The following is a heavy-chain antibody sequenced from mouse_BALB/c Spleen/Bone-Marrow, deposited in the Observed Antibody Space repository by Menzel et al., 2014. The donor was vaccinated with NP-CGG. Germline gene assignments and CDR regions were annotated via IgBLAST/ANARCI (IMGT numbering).Heavy chain of an antibody. CDR1: GYAFXNYW. Sequence: VHLVESGTELVRPGTSVKISCKASGYAFXNYWLGWVKQRPGHGLEWIGDIYPGSGNTYYNEKFKGKVTLTADKSSSTACMQLSGLTSEDSAVYFCTRRRSLDYWGQGTTLTVSS. J-gene: IGHJ2*01. CDR2: IYPGSGNT. CDR3: TRRRSLDY. V-gene: IGHV1-63*01.